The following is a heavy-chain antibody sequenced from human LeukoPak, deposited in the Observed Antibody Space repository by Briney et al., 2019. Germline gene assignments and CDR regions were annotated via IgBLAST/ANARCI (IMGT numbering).Heavy chain of an antibody. CDR1: GFTFSSYA. D-gene: IGHD6-19*01. CDR2: ISGSGGST. J-gene: IGHJ4*02. CDR3: AKSQQWLVQADFDY. V-gene: IGHV3-23*01. Sequence: GGSLRLSCAASGFTFSSYAMSWVRQAPVKGLEWVSAISGSGGSTYYADSVKGRFTISRDNSKNTLYLQMNSLRAEDTAVYYCAKSQQWLVQADFDYWGQGTLVTVSS.